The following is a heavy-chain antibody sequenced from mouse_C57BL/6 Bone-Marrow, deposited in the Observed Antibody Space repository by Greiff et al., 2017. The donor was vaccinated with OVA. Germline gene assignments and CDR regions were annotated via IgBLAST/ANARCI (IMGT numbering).Heavy chain of an antibody. CDR2: IYPGNSDT. J-gene: IGHJ4*01. CDR1: GYTFTSYW. D-gene: IGHD4-1*01. Sequence: EVQLQQSETVLARPGASVKMSCKTSGYTFTSYWMHWVKQRPGQGLEWIGAIYPGNSDTSYNQKFKGKAKLTAVTSASTAYMELSSLTNEDSAVYYCTRGTGTDYAMDYWGQGTSVTVSS. CDR3: TRGTGTDYAMDY. V-gene: IGHV1-5*01.